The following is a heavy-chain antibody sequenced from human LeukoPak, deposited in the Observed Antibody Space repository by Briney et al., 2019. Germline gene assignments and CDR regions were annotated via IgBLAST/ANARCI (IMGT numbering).Heavy chain of an antibody. J-gene: IGHJ4*02. Sequence: GGSLRLSCAASGFTFVNAWMSWIRQAPGKGLEWVGRIKSKGDGGTTDYPAPVRGRFTISREESKNVLYLQMNSLKTEDTAVYYCTTDRELFYDYVWGSYRLFDSWGQGTLVTVSS. CDR3: TTDRELFYDYVWGSYRLFDS. CDR1: GFTFVNAW. V-gene: IGHV3-15*01. CDR2: IKSKGDGGTT. D-gene: IGHD3-16*02.